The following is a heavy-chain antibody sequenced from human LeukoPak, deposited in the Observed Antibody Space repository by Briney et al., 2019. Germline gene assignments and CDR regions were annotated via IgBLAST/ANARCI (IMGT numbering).Heavy chain of an antibody. CDR3: ARGNTYYYGSGSYTYFDY. Sequence: GRSLRLSCAASGFTFSSYGMHWVRQAPGKGLEWVAAIWYDGSNKYYADSVKGRFTISRDNSKNTLYLQMNSLRAEDTAVYYCARGNTYYYGSGSYTYFDYWGQGTLVTVSS. J-gene: IGHJ4*02. D-gene: IGHD3-10*01. CDR2: IWYDGSNK. V-gene: IGHV3-33*01. CDR1: GFTFSSYG.